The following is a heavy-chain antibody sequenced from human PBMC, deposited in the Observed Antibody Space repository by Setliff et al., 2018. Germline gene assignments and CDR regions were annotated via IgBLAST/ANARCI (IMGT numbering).Heavy chain of an antibody. CDR1: GGTFGNHG. CDR3: ARVSNHYDSSGYAPYYYYGMDV. D-gene: IGHD3-22*01. Sequence: SVKVSCKASGGTFGNHGISWVRQAPGQGLEWMGGIIPILAITNYAQKFQGRVTITAEESTTTASMELTSLRSEDTAVYYCARVSNHYDSSGYAPYYYYGMDVWGQGTTVTVSS. V-gene: IGHV1-69*10. J-gene: IGHJ6*02. CDR2: IIPILAIT.